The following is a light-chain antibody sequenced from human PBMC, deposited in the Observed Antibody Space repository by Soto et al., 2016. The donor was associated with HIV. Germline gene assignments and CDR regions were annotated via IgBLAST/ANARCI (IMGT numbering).Light chain of an antibody. CDR1: QTVNTW. CDR3: QQYYSSSWT. V-gene: IGKV1-5*03. CDR2: KAS. J-gene: IGKJ1*01. Sequence: DIQMIQSPSTLSASVGDRVTITCRASQTVNTWLAWYQQKPGKAPKLLIYKASTLETGVPSRFSGSGSGTEFTLTISSLQPGDFASYYCQQYYSSSWTFGQGTKVEIK.